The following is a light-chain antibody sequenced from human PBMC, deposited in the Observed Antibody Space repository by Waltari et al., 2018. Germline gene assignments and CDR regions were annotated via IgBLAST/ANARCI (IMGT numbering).Light chain of an antibody. CDR1: QSVSSSY. V-gene: IGKV3-20*01. Sequence: ELVLTQSPGTLSLSPGERATLSCRASQSVSSSYFAWYQQKPGQAPRLLMFGASSKATGTPDRFSGSGSGTDFTLTISTLEPEDFAVYYCQQYGRSPPTFGGGTKVEIK. CDR2: GAS. J-gene: IGKJ4*01. CDR3: QQYGRSPPT.